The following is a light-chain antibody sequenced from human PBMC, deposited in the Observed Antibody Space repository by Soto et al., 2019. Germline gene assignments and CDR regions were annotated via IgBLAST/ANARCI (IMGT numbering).Light chain of an antibody. Sequence: EIVLTQSPGTLSLSPGERATLSCRASQTVSRNNLVWYQQRPGQPPRLLIYGASSRATGIPDRFSGSGSGTDFSLTISRLEPEDFAVYYCQQRSNWPPITFGQGTRLEIK. CDR1: QTVSRNN. V-gene: IGKV3D-20*02. CDR3: QQRSNWPPIT. CDR2: GAS. J-gene: IGKJ5*01.